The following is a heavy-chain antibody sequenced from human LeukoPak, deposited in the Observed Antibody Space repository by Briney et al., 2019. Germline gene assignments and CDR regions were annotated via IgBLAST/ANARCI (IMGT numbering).Heavy chain of an antibody. J-gene: IGHJ4*02. CDR1: GYTLTELS. V-gene: IGHV1-24*01. Sequence: GSVKVSCKVSGYTLTELSMHWVRQAPGKGLEWMGGFDPEDGETIYAQKFQGRVTMTEDTSTDTAYMEPSSLRSEDTAVYYCATDRAWGSNFDYWGQGTLVTVSS. CDR3: ATDRAWGSNFDY. CDR2: FDPEDGET. D-gene: IGHD1-26*01.